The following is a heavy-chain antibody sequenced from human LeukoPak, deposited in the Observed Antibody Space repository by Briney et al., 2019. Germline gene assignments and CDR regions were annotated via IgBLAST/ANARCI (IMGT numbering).Heavy chain of an antibody. J-gene: IGHJ4*02. D-gene: IGHD2-21*01. Sequence: GGSLRLSCAASGFTFSSYAMSWVRQAPGKGLEWVANIKQDGSEKYYVDSVKGRFTISRDNAKNSLYLQMNSLRAEDTAVYYCASELLFPFDYWGRGTLVTVSS. V-gene: IGHV3-7*03. CDR2: IKQDGSEK. CDR1: GFTFSSYA. CDR3: ASELLFPFDY.